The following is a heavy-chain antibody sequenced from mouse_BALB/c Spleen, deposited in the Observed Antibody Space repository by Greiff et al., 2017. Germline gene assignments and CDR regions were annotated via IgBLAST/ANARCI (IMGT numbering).Heavy chain of an antibody. D-gene: IGHD2-10*02. Sequence: EVKLVESGPGLVKPSQSLSLTCSVTGYSITSGYYWNWIRQFPGNKLEWMGYISYDGSNNYNPSLKNRISITRDTSKNQFFLKLNSVTTEDTATYYCAREYGNYDYWGQGTTLTVSS. V-gene: IGHV3-6*02. CDR3: AREYGNYDY. CDR1: GYSITSGYY. CDR2: ISYDGSN. J-gene: IGHJ2*01.